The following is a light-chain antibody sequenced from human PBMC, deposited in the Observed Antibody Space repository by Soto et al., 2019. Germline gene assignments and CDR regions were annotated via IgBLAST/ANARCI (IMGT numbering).Light chain of an antibody. J-gene: IGKJ5*01. CDR1: QSVSSD. CDR3: QQYNNSPLT. CDR2: GSS. Sequence: IAMTQSPATLSVAPGERVTLSCRASQSVSSDLAWYQHKPGQAPRLLIYGSSTRATGIPARFSGSGSGTEFTLTISSLKPEDFTVYYCQQYNNSPLTFGHGTRLEIK. V-gene: IGKV3-15*01.